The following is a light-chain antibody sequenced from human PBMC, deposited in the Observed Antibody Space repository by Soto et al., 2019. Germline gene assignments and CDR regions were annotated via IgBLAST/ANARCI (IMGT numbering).Light chain of an antibody. CDR1: SSNIGAGYD. Sequence: QSVLSQPPSVSGAPGQRVTISCTGSSSNIGAGYDAHWFQPVPGTAPKLLIYGSTNRPSGVPDRFSGSKSGTSASLAITGLQAEDEADYYCQSYDSSLGGNYVFGTGTKV. CDR2: GST. J-gene: IGLJ1*01. V-gene: IGLV1-40*01. CDR3: QSYDSSLGGNYV.